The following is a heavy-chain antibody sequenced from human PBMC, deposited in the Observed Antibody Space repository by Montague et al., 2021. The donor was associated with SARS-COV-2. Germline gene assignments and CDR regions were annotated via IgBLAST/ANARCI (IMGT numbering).Heavy chain of an antibody. D-gene: IGHD3-10*01. CDR1: GGSIGTSY. Sequence: SETLSLTCTVSGGSIGTSYWTWIRQPPGKGLEWIGDIYFTGSTNYSPSLKGRVTISVDTSNNNFSLSLRSVTDADTAVYYCAKVWFGEPRTGGGLDVWGPGTTVTVSS. CDR3: AKVWFGEPRTGGGLDV. J-gene: IGHJ6*02. CDR2: IYFTGST. V-gene: IGHV4-59*01.